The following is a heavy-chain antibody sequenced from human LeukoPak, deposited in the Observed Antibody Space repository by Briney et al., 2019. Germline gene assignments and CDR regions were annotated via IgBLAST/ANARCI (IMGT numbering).Heavy chain of an antibody. Sequence: PGESLKISCKGSGYRFATYWLGWVRQMPGKGLEWMGIIYPGDSDTRYSPSFQGQVTISADKSISTAYLQWSSLEASDTAMYYCATGDTIPFDYWGQGTLVTVSS. CDR3: ATGDTIPFDY. D-gene: IGHD3-3*01. V-gene: IGHV5-51*01. CDR1: GYRFATYW. J-gene: IGHJ4*02. CDR2: IYPGDSDT.